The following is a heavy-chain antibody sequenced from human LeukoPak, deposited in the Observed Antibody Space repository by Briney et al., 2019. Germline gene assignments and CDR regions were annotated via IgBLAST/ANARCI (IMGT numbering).Heavy chain of an antibody. J-gene: IGHJ3*02. D-gene: IGHD4-11*01. V-gene: IGHV3-30*02. CDR3: AKGSNSNYVDAFDI. CDR1: GFTFSSYG. CDR2: IWYGGSNK. Sequence: GGSLRLSCAASGFTFSSYGMHWVRQAPGKGLEWVAVIWYGGSNKYYADSVKGRFTISRDNSKNTLYLQMNGLRAEDTAVYYCAKGSNSNYVDAFDIWGQGTMVTVSS.